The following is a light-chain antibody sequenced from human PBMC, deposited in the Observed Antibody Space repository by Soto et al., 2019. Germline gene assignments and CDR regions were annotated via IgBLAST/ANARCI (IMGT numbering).Light chain of an antibody. J-gene: IGKJ1*01. CDR2: EVS. CDR3: QQNNSIPVA. Sequence: DIQMAQSASSLSGSVGDRVTFTCWASQTISSWLGWYQQKPGKAPKLLIYEVSTLKSGVPSRFSGSGSGTEFTLTISSLQPEDFATYYCQQNNSIPVAFGQGTEVEI. V-gene: IGKV1-5*03. CDR1: QTISSW.